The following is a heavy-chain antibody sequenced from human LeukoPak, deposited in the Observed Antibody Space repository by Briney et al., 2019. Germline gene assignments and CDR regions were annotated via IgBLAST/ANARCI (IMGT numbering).Heavy chain of an antibody. CDR2: IYHSGST. CDR3: ARDRQVVRGVRPGAFDI. Sequence: SQTLSLTCAVSGGSISSGGYSWSWIRQPPGKGLEWIGYIYHSGSTYYNPSLKSRVTISVDKSKNQFSLKLSSVTAADTAVYYCARDRQVVRGVRPGAFDIWGQGTMVTVSS. V-gene: IGHV4-30-2*01. CDR1: GGSISSGGYS. D-gene: IGHD3-10*01. J-gene: IGHJ3*02.